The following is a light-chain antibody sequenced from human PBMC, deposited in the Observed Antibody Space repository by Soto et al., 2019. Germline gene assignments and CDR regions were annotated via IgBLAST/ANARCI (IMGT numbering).Light chain of an antibody. Sequence: EIVLTQSPGTLYLSPGERATLSCRASQSVNTNYLAWYQQKSGQAPGLLIYGTSSRATGIPDRLSGSGSGTDFPLTISRVEPEDFAAYFCQQYGSAPISCGQGTRLEIK. CDR2: GTS. V-gene: IGKV3-20*01. CDR1: QSVNTNY. CDR3: QQYGSAPIS. J-gene: IGKJ5*01.